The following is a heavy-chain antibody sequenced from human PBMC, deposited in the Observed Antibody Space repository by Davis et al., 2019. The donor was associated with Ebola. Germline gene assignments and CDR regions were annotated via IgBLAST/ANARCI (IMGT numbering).Heavy chain of an antibody. Sequence: ASVKVSCKASGGTFSSYAISWVRQAPGQGLEWMGWITAHNGNTKYAQKLQGRVTMTTDTSTSTAYMELRSLRSDDTAVYYCAREGKYYYGSGSPRGDYWGQGTLVTVSS. J-gene: IGHJ4*02. D-gene: IGHD3-10*01. CDR2: ITAHNGNT. CDR3: AREGKYYYGSGSPRGDY. V-gene: IGHV1-18*01. CDR1: GGTFSSYA.